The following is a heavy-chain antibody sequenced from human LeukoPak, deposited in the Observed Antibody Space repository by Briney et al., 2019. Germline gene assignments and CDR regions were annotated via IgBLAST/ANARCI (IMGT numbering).Heavy chain of an antibody. J-gene: IGHJ6*03. V-gene: IGHV1-69-2*01. D-gene: IGHD3-16*01. CDR1: GGTFSSYT. CDR2: VDPEDGET. CDR3: ATDLPAWGNYVDV. Sequence: ASVKVSCKASGGTFSSYTISWVRQAPGQGLEWMGLVDPEDGETIYAEKFQGRVTITADTSTDTAYMELSSLRSEDTAVYYCATDLPAWGNYVDVWGKGTTVTVSS.